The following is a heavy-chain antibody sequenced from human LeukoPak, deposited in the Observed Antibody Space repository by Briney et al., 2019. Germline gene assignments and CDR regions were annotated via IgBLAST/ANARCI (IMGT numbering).Heavy chain of an antibody. Sequence: GGSLRLSCAASGFTFSSYWMSWVRQAPGKGLEWVAVIWYDGSNKYYADSVKGRFTISRDNSKNTLYLQMNSLRAEDTAVYYCAKGEDSDTSWPDAFDIWGQGTMVTVSS. V-gene: IGHV3-33*06. J-gene: IGHJ3*02. D-gene: IGHD5-18*01. CDR3: AKGEDSDTSWPDAFDI. CDR1: GFTFSSYW. CDR2: IWYDGSNK.